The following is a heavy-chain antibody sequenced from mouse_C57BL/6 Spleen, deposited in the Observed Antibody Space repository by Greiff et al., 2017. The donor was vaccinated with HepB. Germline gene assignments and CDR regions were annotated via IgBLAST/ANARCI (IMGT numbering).Heavy chain of an antibody. Sequence: QVQLQQPGAELVKPGASVKLSCKASGYTFTSYWMHWVKQRPGQGLEWIGMIHPNSGSTNYNEKFKSKATLTVDKSSSTAYMQLSSLTSEDSAIYYCARYSNYPYFDYWGQGTTLTVSS. CDR3: ARYSNYPYFDY. D-gene: IGHD2-5*01. J-gene: IGHJ2*01. V-gene: IGHV1-64*01. CDR1: GYTFTSYW. CDR2: IHPNSGST.